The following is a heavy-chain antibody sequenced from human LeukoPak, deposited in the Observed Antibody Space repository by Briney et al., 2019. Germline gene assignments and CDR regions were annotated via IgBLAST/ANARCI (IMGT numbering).Heavy chain of an antibody. CDR2: INPSGGST. Sequence: VASVKVSFTASGYTFTSYYMHWVRQAPGQGLEWMGIINPSGGSTSYAQKFQGRVTMTRDTSTSTVYMELSSLRSEDTAVYYCARDYTAMATDYWGQGTLVTVSS. V-gene: IGHV1-46*01. CDR1: GYTFTSYY. J-gene: IGHJ4*02. CDR3: ARDYTAMATDY. D-gene: IGHD5-18*01.